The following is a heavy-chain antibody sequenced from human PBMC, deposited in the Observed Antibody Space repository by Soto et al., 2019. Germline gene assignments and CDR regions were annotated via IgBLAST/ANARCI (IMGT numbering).Heavy chain of an antibody. CDR3: ASGPATPRDCFGY. CDR2: IIPIFGTA. D-gene: IGHD2-15*01. Sequence: NLSRTPAVGTYSCDASRLGRKTPGQGLEWMGGIIPIFGTANYAQKFQGRVTITADESTSKAYMELSSLRSEDTAVYYCASGPATPRDCFGYCGQGILVTVSS. CDR1: VGTYSCDA. J-gene: IGHJ4*02. V-gene: IGHV1-69*01.